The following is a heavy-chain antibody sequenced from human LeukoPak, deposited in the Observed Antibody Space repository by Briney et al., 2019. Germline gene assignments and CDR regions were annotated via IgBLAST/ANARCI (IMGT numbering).Heavy chain of an antibody. J-gene: IGHJ6*03. CDR3: ARSLRGYYYGSGSYYHYYYYMDV. V-gene: IGHV4-34*01. Sequence: PSETLSLTCAVYGGSFSGYYWSWIRQPPGKGLEWIGEVNHSGSTNYNPSLKSRVSISVDTSKNQFSLKLSSVTAADTAVYYCARSLRGYYYGSGSYYHYYYYMDVWGKGTTVTVSS. D-gene: IGHD3-10*01. CDR1: GGSFSGYY. CDR2: VNHSGST.